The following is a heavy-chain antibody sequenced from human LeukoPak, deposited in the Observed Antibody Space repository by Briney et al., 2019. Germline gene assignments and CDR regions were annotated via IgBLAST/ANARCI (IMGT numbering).Heavy chain of an antibody. J-gene: IGHJ4*02. V-gene: IGHV3-11*04. Sequence: GGSLRLSCAASGFTFSDYYMGWIRQAPGKGLEWVSYISSSGNTIYYADSVKGRFTISRDNAKKSVSLQMNSLRAEDTAVYYCARERGGGGSYSDYWGQGTLVTVSS. CDR2: ISSSGNTI. CDR3: ARERGGGGSYSDY. CDR1: GFTFSDYY. D-gene: IGHD1-26*01.